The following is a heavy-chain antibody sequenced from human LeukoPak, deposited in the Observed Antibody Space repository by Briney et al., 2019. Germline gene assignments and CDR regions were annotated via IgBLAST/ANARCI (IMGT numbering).Heavy chain of an antibody. CDR3: ARFHVDTAMVDY. CDR1: GGTFSSYA. Sequence: SVKVYCKASGGTFSSYAISWVRQAPGQGLEWMGGIIPIFGTANYAQKFQGRVTITADESTSTAYMELSSLRSEDTAVYYCARFHVDTAMVDYWGQGTLVTVSS. D-gene: IGHD5-18*01. V-gene: IGHV1-69*13. CDR2: IIPIFGTA. J-gene: IGHJ4*02.